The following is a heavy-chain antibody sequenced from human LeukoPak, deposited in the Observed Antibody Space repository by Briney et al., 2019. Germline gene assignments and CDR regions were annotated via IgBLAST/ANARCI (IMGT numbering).Heavy chain of an antibody. CDR3: SKAIVEGWGLYFAY. CDR1: GFTFSSYA. Sequence: GGSLRLSCAASGFTFSSYAMSWVRQAPGKGLEWVSAISGSGGSTYYADSVKGRFTISRDNSKNTLYLQMNSLRAEDTAVYYCSKAIVEGWGLYFAYWGQGTLATASP. D-gene: IGHD2-21*01. CDR2: ISGSGGST. V-gene: IGHV3-23*01. J-gene: IGHJ4*02.